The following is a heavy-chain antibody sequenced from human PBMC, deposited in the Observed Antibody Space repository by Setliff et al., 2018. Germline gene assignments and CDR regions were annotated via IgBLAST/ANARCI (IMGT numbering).Heavy chain of an antibody. CDR2: IFDSGES. CDR3: ARGPNDGWPIDY. Sequence: SETLSLTCTVSGGSIGSYHWSWIRQPAGKGLEWIGRIFDSGESNYNPSLESRVTLSVDTSKNQFSLRLTSMSAADTAVYYCARGPNDGWPIDYWGQGTLVTVSS. J-gene: IGHJ4*02. D-gene: IGHD6-19*01. CDR1: GGSIGSYH. V-gene: IGHV4-4*07.